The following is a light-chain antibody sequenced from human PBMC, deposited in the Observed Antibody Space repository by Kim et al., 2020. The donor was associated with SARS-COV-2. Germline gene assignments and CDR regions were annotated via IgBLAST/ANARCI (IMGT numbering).Light chain of an antibody. Sequence: DIQMTQSPSTLSASVGDRVTITCRASQSFSSCLAWYQQKPGKVPNLLIYETSILESGVPSRFSGSGSGTDFTLTISSLQPDDFATYYCQQYNSIPLTFGRGTKLDIK. CDR1: QSFSSC. J-gene: IGKJ5*01. CDR2: ETS. CDR3: QQYNSIPLT. V-gene: IGKV1-5*03.